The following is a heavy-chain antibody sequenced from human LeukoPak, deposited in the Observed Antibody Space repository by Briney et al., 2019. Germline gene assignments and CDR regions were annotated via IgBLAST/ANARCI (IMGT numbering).Heavy chain of an antibody. CDR2: IVVGSGNT. J-gene: IGHJ3*02. CDR1: GFTFTSSA. D-gene: IGHD3-10*01. V-gene: IGHV1-58*01. Sequence: GTSVKVSCKASGFTFTSSAVQWVRQARGQRLEWIGWIVVGSGNTNYAQKFQERVTITRDMSASTAYMELSSLRSEDTAVYYCAADYLEHYYGSGRNPDAFDIWGQGTMVTVSS. CDR3: AADYLEHYYGSGRNPDAFDI.